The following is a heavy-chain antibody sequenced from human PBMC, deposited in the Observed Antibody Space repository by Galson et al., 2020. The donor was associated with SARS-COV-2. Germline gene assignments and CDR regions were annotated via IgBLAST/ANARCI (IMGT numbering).Heavy chain of an antibody. D-gene: IGHD2-8*02. Sequence: SETLSLTCAVSGISVKRGHFWGWIRQPPGKGLEWIGNFYQDGTSYYNPSLKSRVTISIDTSTNLFSLRLKSVTAADTAVYYCARQAAECFGGVCRDHYFAPMDVWGQGTTVIFSS. CDR2: FYQDGTS. V-gene: IGHV4-38-2*01. CDR3: ARQAAECFGGVCRDHYFAPMDV. CDR1: GISVKRGHF. J-gene: IGHJ6*01.